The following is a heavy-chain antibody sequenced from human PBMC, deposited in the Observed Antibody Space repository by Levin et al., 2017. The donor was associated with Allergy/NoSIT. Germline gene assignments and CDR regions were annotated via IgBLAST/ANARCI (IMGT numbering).Heavy chain of an antibody. J-gene: IGHJ4*02. CDR1: GGSISGGGYH. CDR3: AREDGPTFDF. V-gene: IGHV4-31*03. D-gene: IGHD3/OR15-3a*01. Sequence: ASETLSLTCTVSGGSISGGGYHWTWIRQHPEKGLEWIGYIYYSGSTFYNPSLKSRLMISVDTSKNQFSLNVSSVTAADTAVYYCAREDGPTFDFWGQGALVTVAS. CDR2: IYYSGST.